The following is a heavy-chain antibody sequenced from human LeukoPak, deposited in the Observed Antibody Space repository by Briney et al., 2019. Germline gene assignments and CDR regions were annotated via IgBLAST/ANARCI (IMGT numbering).Heavy chain of an antibody. CDR1: GGSFSVYY. V-gene: IGHV4-34*01. Sequence: SETLSLTCAVYGGSFSVYYWSWIRQPPGKGLEWIGEINHSGSTNYNPSLKSRVTISIDTSKNQLSLKLTSVTAADTAVYYCARGLGGGNSIYFDYWGQGTLVTVSS. J-gene: IGHJ4*02. CDR3: ARGLGGGNSIYFDY. CDR2: INHSGST. D-gene: IGHD4-23*01.